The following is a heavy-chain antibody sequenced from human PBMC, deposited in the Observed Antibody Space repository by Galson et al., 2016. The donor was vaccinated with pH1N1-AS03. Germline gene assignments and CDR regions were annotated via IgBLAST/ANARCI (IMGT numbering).Heavy chain of an antibody. V-gene: IGHV4-31*01. CDR3: ARQDSGAYYLDS. CDR1: GGSISSGGYY. J-gene: IGHJ2*01. CDR2: IFHSGST. D-gene: IGHD2/OR15-2a*01. Sequence: TLSLTCTVSGGSISSGGYYWNWIRQHPGKGLEWIGYIFHSGSTYYNPSLESLVCISVDTSKNQFSLKLKSVTAADTAVYYCARQDSGAYYLDSWGRGTTVTVSS.